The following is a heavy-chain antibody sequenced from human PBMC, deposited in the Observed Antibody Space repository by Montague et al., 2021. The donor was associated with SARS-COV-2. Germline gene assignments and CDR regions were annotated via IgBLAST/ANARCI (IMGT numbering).Heavy chain of an antibody. D-gene: IGHD4-23*01. V-gene: IGHV4-59*07. CDR3: ARGGGWKRHFDY. J-gene: IGHJ4*02. CDR2: IYYTGST. CDR1: GGSINNYY. Sequence: SDTLSLTCNVSGGSINNYYWSWIRQSPGRGLEWIGYIYYTGSTTRNPSLDSRVTISLDTSRDLVSLELRSLTAADTAVYYCARGGGWKRHFDYWGQGTLVAVSS.